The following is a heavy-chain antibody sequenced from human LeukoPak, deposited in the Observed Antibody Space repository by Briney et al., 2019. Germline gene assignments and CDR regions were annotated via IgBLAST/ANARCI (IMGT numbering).Heavy chain of an antibody. CDR1: GFTFSSYG. J-gene: IGHJ4*02. V-gene: IGHV3-30*02. CDR2: IWYDGSNK. D-gene: IGHD3-10*01. CDR3: AKDRSLTSGTQFDY. Sequence: GGSLRLSCVASGFTFSSYGMHWVRQAPGKGLEWVAVIWYDGSNKYYADSVKGRFTISRDNSKNTLYLQMNSLRAEDTAVYYCAKDRSLTSGTQFDYWGQGTLVTVSS.